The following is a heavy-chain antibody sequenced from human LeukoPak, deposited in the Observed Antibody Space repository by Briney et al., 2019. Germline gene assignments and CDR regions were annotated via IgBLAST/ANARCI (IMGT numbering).Heavy chain of an antibody. J-gene: IGHJ6*03. V-gene: IGHV1-2*02. CDR2: INPNRGGT. CDR3: ARAGNYYYYYMDV. Sequence: ASVKVSCKASGYTFTGYYMHWVRQAPGQGLEWMGWINPNRGGTNYAQKFEGRVSMTRDTSISTAYMELSRLRSDDTAVYYCARAGNYYYYYMDVWGKGTTVTISS. CDR1: GYTFTGYY.